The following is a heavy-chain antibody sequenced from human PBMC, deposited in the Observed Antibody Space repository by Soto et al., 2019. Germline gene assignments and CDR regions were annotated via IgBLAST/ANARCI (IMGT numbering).Heavy chain of an antibody. Sequence: SETLSLTCAVYGGSFSGYYWSWIRQPPGKGLEWIGEINHSGSTNYNPSLKSRVSISVDTSKNQFSLQLTSVTAADTAVYYCAGYTIGTILTYWGQGALVTVSS. CDR1: GGSFSGYY. D-gene: IGHD1-1*01. V-gene: IGHV4-34*01. CDR3: AGYTIGTILTY. CDR2: INHSGST. J-gene: IGHJ4*01.